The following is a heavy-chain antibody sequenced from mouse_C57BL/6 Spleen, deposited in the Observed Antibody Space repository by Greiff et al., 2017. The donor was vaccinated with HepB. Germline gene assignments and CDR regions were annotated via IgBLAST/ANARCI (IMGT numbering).Heavy chain of an antibody. CDR2: ISDGGSYT. CDR3: ARDRSSFGY. Sequence: EVQGVESGGGLVKPGGSLKLSCAASGFTFSSYAMSWVRQTPEKRLEWVATISDGGSYTYYPDTVKGRFAISRDNAKNNLYLQMSHLKSEDTAMYYCARDRSSFGYWGQGTTLTVSS. J-gene: IGHJ2*01. D-gene: IGHD1-3*01. CDR1: GFTFSSYA. V-gene: IGHV5-4*01.